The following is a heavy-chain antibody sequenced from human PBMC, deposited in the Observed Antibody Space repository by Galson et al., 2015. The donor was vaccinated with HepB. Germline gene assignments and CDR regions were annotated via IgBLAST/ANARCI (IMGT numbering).Heavy chain of an antibody. Sequence: SVKVSCKVSGYTLTELSMHWVRQAPGKGLEWMGGFDPEDGETIYAQKFQGRVTMTEDTSTDTAYMELSSLRSEDTAVYYCATQARKDCSGGSCYGHYWGQGTLVTVSS. CDR1: GYTLTELS. CDR3: ATQARKDCSGGSCYGHY. D-gene: IGHD2-15*01. CDR2: FDPEDGET. J-gene: IGHJ4*02. V-gene: IGHV1-24*01.